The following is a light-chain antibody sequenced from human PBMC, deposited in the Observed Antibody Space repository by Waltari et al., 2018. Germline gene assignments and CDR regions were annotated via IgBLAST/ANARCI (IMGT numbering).Light chain of an antibody. CDR2: KDR. CDR1: ALPKQY. Sequence: SYELTQPPSVSVSPGQTARITCSGDALPKQYVYWYQQKSGQAPILVMYKDRERPSGIPERFSVSSSGTTVTLTISGVQAEDEADYHCQSGDNSGTNRVLFGGGTKLTVL. J-gene: IGLJ2*01. CDR3: QSGDNSGTNRVL. V-gene: IGLV3-25*03.